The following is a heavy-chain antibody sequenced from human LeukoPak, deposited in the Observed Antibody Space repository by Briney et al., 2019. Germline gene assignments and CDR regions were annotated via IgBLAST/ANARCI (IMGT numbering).Heavy chain of an antibody. CDR1: GDSVSSNSAA. CDR2: TYYRSKWYN. CDR3: ARSVRYNWNDLGWFDP. V-gene: IGHV6-1*01. J-gene: IGHJ5*02. Sequence: SQTLSLTCSISGDSVSSNSAAWNWIRQSPSRGLEWLGRTYYRSKWYNDYAVSVKSRITINPDTSKNQFSLQLNSVTPEDTAVYYCARSVRYNWNDLGWFDPWGQGTLVTVSS. D-gene: IGHD1-20*01.